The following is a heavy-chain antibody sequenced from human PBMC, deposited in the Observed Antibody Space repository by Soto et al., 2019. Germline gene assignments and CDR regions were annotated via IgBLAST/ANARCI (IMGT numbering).Heavy chain of an antibody. CDR3: AKGTYNWNSSSLRYYYYGMDV. D-gene: IGHD1-7*01. V-gene: IGHV3-23*01. J-gene: IGHJ6*02. Sequence: GGSLRLSCAASGFTFSSYAMSWVRQAPGKGLEWVSAISGSGGSTYYADSVKGRFTISRDNSKNTLYLQMNSLRAEDTAVYYCAKGTYNWNSSSLRYYYYGMDVWGQGTTVTVSS. CDR2: ISGSGGST. CDR1: GFTFSSYA.